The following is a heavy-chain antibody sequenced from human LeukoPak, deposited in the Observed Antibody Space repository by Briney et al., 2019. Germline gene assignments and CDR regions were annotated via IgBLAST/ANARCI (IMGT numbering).Heavy chain of an antibody. Sequence: GGSLRLSCAASGFTFSSYEMNWVRQAPGKGLEWVANIKQDGSEKYYVDSVKGRFTISRDNAKNSLYLQMNSLRAEDTAVYYCARSLYCGGDCYSGPFDYWGQGTLVTVSS. CDR3: ARSLYCGGDCYSGPFDY. V-gene: IGHV3-7*01. CDR2: IKQDGSEK. CDR1: GFTFSSYE. J-gene: IGHJ4*02. D-gene: IGHD2-21*02.